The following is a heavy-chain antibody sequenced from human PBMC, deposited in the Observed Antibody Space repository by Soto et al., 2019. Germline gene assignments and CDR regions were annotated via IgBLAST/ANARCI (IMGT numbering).Heavy chain of an antibody. J-gene: IGHJ4*02. CDR1: GGSFSGYY. D-gene: IGHD1-26*01. CDR2: INHSGST. Sequence: SETLSLTCAVYGGSFSGYYWSWIRQPPGKGLEWIGEINHSGSTNYNPSLKSRVTISVDTSKNQFSLKLSSVTAADTAVYYCARVVGGGSYYFDYWGQGTLVTVSS. V-gene: IGHV4-34*01. CDR3: ARVVGGGSYYFDY.